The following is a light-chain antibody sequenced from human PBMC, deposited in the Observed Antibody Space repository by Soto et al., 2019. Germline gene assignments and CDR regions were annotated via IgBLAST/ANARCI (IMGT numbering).Light chain of an antibody. CDR3: SSYTSSSTPDV. J-gene: IGLJ1*01. Sequence: QSALTQPASVSGSPGQSITISCTGTSSDVGGYIYVSWYQQHPGKAPKLMIYEVSNRPSGVSNRFSGSKSGNTASLTISGLQAEYEADYYCSSYTSSSTPDVFGTGTKLTVL. CDR2: EVS. CDR1: SSDVGGYIY. V-gene: IGLV2-14*01.